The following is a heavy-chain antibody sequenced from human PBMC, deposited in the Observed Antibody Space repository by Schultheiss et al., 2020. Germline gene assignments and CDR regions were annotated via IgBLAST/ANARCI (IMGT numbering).Heavy chain of an antibody. D-gene: IGHD1-26*01. CDR2: IYYTGST. J-gene: IGHJ4*02. Sequence: SETLSLTCTVSGGSISSYYWSWIRQPPGKGLEWIGYIYYTGSTNYNPSRKSRVTISVDTSKNQFSLKLSSVTAADTAVYYCAKCGGGLDYFDYWGQGTLVTVSS. CDR1: GGSISSYY. CDR3: AKCGGGLDYFDY. V-gene: IGHV4-59*08.